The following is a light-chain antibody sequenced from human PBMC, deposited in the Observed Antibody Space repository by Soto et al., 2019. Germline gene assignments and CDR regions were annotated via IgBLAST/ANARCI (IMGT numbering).Light chain of an antibody. J-gene: IGKJ1*01. CDR1: QSISSW. CDR2: KAS. V-gene: IGKV1-5*03. Sequence: DIQMTQSPSTLSASVGDRVTITCRASQSISSWLAWYQQKPGKAPKLLTYKASSLESGVPSRFSGSGSGTESILTISSLQPDDVATYYCQQYSGYSRTFGQGTKVDIK. CDR3: QQYSGYSRT.